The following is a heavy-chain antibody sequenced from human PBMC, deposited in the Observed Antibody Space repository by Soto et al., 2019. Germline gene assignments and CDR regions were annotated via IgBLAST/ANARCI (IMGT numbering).Heavy chain of an antibody. CDR3: ARGRRQQLVEYYYYGMDV. J-gene: IGHJ6*02. V-gene: IGHV4-34*01. Sequence: SETPSLTCAVYGGSFSGYYWSWIRQPPGKGLEWIGEINHSGSTNYNPSLKSRVTISVDTSKNQFSLKLSSVTAADTAVYYCARGRRQQLVEYYYYGMDVWGQGTPVTVPS. CDR1: GGSFSGYY. CDR2: INHSGST. D-gene: IGHD6-13*01.